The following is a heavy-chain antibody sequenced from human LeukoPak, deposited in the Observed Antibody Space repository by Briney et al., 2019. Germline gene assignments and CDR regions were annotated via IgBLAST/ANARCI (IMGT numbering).Heavy chain of an antibody. CDR2: IRFDGATQ. Sequence: GGSLRLSCAASGFTFSSYAMHWVRQAPGKGLEWVAVIRFDGATQYYADSVRGRFTISRDNSKNTLYLQMNSLRAEDTAVYYCARDSSGEQQLPSLNFDYWGQGTLVTVSS. D-gene: IGHD6-13*01. V-gene: IGHV3-30*04. J-gene: IGHJ4*02. CDR1: GFTFSSYA. CDR3: ARDSSGEQQLPSLNFDY.